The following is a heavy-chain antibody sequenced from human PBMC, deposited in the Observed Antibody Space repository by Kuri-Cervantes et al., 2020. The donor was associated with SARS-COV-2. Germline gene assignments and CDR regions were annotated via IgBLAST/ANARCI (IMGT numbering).Heavy chain of an antibody. V-gene: IGHV3-21*01. J-gene: IGHJ6*03. CDR1: GFTFSSYS. D-gene: IGHD3-3*01. Sequence: GESLKISCAASGFTFSSYSMNWVRQAPGKGLEWVSSISSSSSYIYYADSVKGRFTISRDNAKNSLYLQMNSLRAEDTAVYYCARHITGPEYSFWSGRYRQSYKGGREDSYYYYMDVWGKGTAVTVSS. CDR3: ARHITGPEYSFWSGRYRQSYKGGREDSYYYYMDV. CDR2: ISSSSSYI.